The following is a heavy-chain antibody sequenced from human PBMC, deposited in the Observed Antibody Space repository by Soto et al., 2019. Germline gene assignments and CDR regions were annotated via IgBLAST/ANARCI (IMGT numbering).Heavy chain of an antibody. Sequence: GGSLRLSCAASGFTFSFYAMSWVRQAPGKGLEWVSSIIGDGDSTLYADSVKGRFTISRDNSKNTLYLQMNSLRAEDTAVYYCATQPERFLDYFYFDYWGQGTLVTVSS. J-gene: IGHJ4*02. CDR1: GFTFSFYA. CDR2: IIGDGDST. D-gene: IGHD3-3*01. CDR3: ATQPERFLDYFYFDY. V-gene: IGHV3-23*01.